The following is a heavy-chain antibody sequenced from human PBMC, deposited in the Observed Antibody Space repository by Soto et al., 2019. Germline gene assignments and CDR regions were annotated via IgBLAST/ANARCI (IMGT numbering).Heavy chain of an antibody. Sequence: PSETLSLTCTVSGGSISSSSYYWGWIRQPPGKGLEWIGSIYYSGSTYYNPSLKSRVTISVDASKNQFSLKLSSVTAADTAVYYCASITIFLSSNWFDPWGQGTLVTVSS. CDR2: IYYSGST. D-gene: IGHD3-3*01. V-gene: IGHV4-39*01. CDR1: GGSISSSSYY. CDR3: ASITIFLSSNWFDP. J-gene: IGHJ5*02.